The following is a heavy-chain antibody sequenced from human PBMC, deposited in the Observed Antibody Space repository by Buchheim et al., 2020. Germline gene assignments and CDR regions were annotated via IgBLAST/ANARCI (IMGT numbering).Heavy chain of an antibody. V-gene: IGHV3-30*03. CDR2: ISYEGKTK. Sequence: QVQLVESGGGVVQPGRSLSLSCAVTGFSFSLYDMHWVRQAPGKGLEWVATISYEGKTKYADSVKDRFTVSRENSKNTLSRQMSSLSFEDTAIYYCARDRRIYYFGSSAFDYWGQGTL. CDR3: ARDRRIYYFGSSAFDY. CDR1: GFSFSLYD. J-gene: IGHJ4*02. D-gene: IGHD3-22*01.